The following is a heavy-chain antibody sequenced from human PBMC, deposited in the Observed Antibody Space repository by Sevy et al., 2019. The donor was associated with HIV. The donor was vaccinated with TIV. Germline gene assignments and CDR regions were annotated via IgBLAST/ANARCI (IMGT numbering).Heavy chain of an antibody. V-gene: IGHV1-8*01. J-gene: IGHJ6*02. CDR2: MNPNSGNT. CDR1: GYTFTSYD. D-gene: IGHD3-3*01. Sequence: ASVKVSCKASGYTFTSYDINWVRQATGQGLEWMGWMNPNSGNTGYAQKFQGRVTMTRNTSISTAYMELSSLRSEDTAVYYCARGPNAFGAYYDFWSGYFKSRYGMDVWGQGTTVTVSS. CDR3: ARGPNAFGAYYDFWSGYFKSRYGMDV.